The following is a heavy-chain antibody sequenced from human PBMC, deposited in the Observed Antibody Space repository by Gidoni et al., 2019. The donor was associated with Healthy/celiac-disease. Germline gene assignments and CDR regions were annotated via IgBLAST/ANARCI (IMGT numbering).Heavy chain of an antibody. CDR2: IYSGGST. V-gene: IGHV3-53*01. Sequence: EVQLVESGGGLIQPGGSLRLSCAASGFTVSSNYLSWVRQAPGKGLEWVSVIYSGGSTYYADSVKGRFTISRDNSKNTLYLQMDSLRAEDTAVYYCARVGSLDYDFWSGSYTEDYWGQGTLVTVSS. CDR3: ARVGSLDYDFWSGSYTEDY. CDR1: GFTVSSNY. J-gene: IGHJ4*02. D-gene: IGHD3-3*01.